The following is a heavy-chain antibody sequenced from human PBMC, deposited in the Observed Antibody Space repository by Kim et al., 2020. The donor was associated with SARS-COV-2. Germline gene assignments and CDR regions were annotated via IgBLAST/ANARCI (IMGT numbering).Heavy chain of an antibody. CDR3: ARGGYSYGYKGFDY. D-gene: IGHD5-18*01. CDR1: GGSISSYY. Sequence: SETLSLTCTVSGGSISSYYWSWIRQPPGKGLEWIGYIYYSGSTNYNPSLKSRVTISVDTSKNQFSLKLSSVTAADTAVYYCARGGYSYGYKGFDYWGQGTLVTVSS. CDR2: IYYSGST. J-gene: IGHJ4*02. V-gene: IGHV4-59*01.